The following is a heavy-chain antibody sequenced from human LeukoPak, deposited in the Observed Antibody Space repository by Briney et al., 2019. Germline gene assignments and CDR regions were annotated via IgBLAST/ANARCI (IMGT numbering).Heavy chain of an antibody. D-gene: IGHD1-26*01. CDR3: ARAEYSGSYLAWVDYYYYYMDV. V-gene: IGHV1-18*01. CDR2: ISAYNGNT. Sequence: RASVKVSCKASGYTFTSYGISWVRQAPGQGLEWMGWISAYNGNTNYAQKLQGRVTMTTDTSTSTAYMELRSLRSDDTAVYYCARAEYSGSYLAWVDYYYYYMDVWGKGTTVTVSS. J-gene: IGHJ6*03. CDR1: GYTFTSYG.